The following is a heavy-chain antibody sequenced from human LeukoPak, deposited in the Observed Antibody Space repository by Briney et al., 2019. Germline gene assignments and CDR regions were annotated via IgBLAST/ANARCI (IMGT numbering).Heavy chain of an antibody. CDR2: IGTAGDT. CDR1: GFTFSSYD. D-gene: IGHD5-12*01. J-gene: IGHJ4*02. Sequence: PGGSLRLSCAASGFTFSSYDMHWVRQATGKGLEWVSAIGTAGDTYYPGSVKGRFTISRENAKNSLHLQMNSLRAGDTAVYHCARGTMATIDYWGQGTLVTVSS. V-gene: IGHV3-13*01. CDR3: ARGTMATIDY.